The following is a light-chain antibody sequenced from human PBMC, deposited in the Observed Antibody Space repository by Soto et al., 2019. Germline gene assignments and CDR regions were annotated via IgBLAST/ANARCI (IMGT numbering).Light chain of an antibody. CDR2: EVS. J-gene: IGLJ1*01. CDR1: SSDVGGYNY. Sequence: QSVLTQPPSASGSPGQSVTISCTGTSSDVGGYNYVSWYQQHPGKAPKLMIYEVSKRPSGVPDRFSGSKSGNTASLTVSGLHAEDEADYYCSSYAGSNNFNVFGTGTKVTVL. CDR3: SSYAGSNNFNV. V-gene: IGLV2-8*01.